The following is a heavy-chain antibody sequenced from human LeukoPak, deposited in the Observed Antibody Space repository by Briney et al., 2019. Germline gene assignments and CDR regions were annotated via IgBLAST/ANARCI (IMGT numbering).Heavy chain of an antibody. CDR3: ARGRQVWWFGELPRPYYFDY. Sequence: GASVKVSCKASGYTFTGHNMLWVRQATGQGLEWMGWMNPNSGNTGYAQKFQGRVTMTRNTSISTAYMELSSLRSEDTAVYYCARGRQVWWFGELPRPYYFDYWGQGTLVTVSS. D-gene: IGHD3-10*01. J-gene: IGHJ4*02. CDR2: MNPNSGNT. CDR1: GYTFTGHN. V-gene: IGHV1-8*02.